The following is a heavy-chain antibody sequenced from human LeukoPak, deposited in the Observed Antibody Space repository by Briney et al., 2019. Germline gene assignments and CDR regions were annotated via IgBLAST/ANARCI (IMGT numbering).Heavy chain of an antibody. J-gene: IGHJ4*02. V-gene: IGHV4-38-2*02. D-gene: IGHD2-2*01. CDR1: GYSISSGYY. CDR3: ARGNPGYCSSTSCLSFDY. CDR2: IYHSGST. Sequence: SETLSLTCTVSGYSISSGYYWGWIRQPPGKGLEWIGSIYHSGSTYYNPSLKSRVTISVDTSKNQFSLKLSSVTAADTAVYYCARGNPGYCSSTSCLSFDYWGQGTLVTVSS.